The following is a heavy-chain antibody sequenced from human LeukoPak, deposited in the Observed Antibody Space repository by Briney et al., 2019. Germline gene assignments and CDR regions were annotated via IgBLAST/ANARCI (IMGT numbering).Heavy chain of an antibody. D-gene: IGHD2-15*01. Sequence: GASVKVSCKASGYTFTGYYMHWVRQAPGQGLEWMGWINPNSGGTNYAQKFQGRVTMTRDTSISTAYMELSRLRSDDTAVYYCARPSSPWMVAANDLDYWGQGTLVTVSS. V-gene: IGHV1-2*02. CDR3: ARPSSPWMVAANDLDY. J-gene: IGHJ4*02. CDR1: GYTFTGYY. CDR2: INPNSGGT.